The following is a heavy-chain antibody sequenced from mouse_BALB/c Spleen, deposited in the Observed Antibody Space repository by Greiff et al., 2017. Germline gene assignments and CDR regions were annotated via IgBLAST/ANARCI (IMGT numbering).Heavy chain of an antibody. CDR1: GYTFTSYW. CDR3: TREEITTVVAPFDY. D-gene: IGHD1-1*01. Sequence: EVQLQESGTVLARPGASVKMSCKASGYTFTSYWLHWVKQRPGQGLEWIGAIYPGNSDTSYNQKFKGKAKLTAVTSTSTAYMELSSLTNEDSAVYYCTREEITTVVAPFDYWGQGTTRTVSS. CDR2: IYPGNSDT. J-gene: IGHJ2*01. V-gene: IGHV1-5*01.